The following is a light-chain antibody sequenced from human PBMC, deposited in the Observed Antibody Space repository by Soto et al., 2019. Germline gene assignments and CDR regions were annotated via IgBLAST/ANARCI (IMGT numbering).Light chain of an antibody. Sequence: DLQMTQSPSTLSASVGDRVTITCRASQSISSWLAWYQQKPGKAPKLLIYDASSLESGVPSRFSGSGSGTEFTLTISSLQPDDFATYYCQQYNSYPLTFGPGTKVDIK. CDR1: QSISSW. J-gene: IGKJ3*01. CDR3: QQYNSYPLT. V-gene: IGKV1-5*01. CDR2: DAS.